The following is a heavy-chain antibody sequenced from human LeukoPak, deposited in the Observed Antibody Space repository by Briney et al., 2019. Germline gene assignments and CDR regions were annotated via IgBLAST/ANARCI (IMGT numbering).Heavy chain of an antibody. CDR2: IIPIFGTA. J-gene: IGHJ6*03. V-gene: IGHV1-69*01. D-gene: IGHD3-3*01. CDR1: GGTFSSYA. Sequence: SVKVSCKASGGTFSSYAISWVRQAPGQGLEWMGGIIPIFGTANYAQKFQGRVTITADESTSTAYVELSSLRSEDTAVYYCAREVVWSGYYSYYYYYMDVWGKGTTVTVSS. CDR3: AREVVWSGYYSYYYYYMDV.